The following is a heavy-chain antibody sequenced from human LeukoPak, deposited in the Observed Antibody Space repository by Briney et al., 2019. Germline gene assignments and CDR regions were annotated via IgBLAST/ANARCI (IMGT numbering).Heavy chain of an antibody. J-gene: IGHJ4*02. CDR2: MNPNSGNT. Sequence: ASVKVSCKASGGTFSNYALSWVRQAPGQGLEWMGWMNPNSGNTGYAQKFQGRVTMTRNTSISTAYMELSSLRSEDTAVYYCARGARNTFDYWGQGTLVTVSS. CDR1: GGTFSNYA. CDR3: ARGARNTFDY. V-gene: IGHV1-8*02.